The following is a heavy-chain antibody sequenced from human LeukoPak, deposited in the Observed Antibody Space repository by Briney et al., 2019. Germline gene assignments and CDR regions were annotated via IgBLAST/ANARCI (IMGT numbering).Heavy chain of an antibody. J-gene: IGHJ4*02. CDR3: ARESGTYCSSTSCSYFDY. Sequence: GGSLRLSCAASGFTFSSYSMNWVRQAPGKGLEWVSGINWNGGSTGYAGSVKGRFTISRDNAKNSLYLQMNSLRAEDTALYYCARESGTYCSSTSCSYFDYWGQGTLVTVSS. CDR1: GFTFSSYS. D-gene: IGHD2-2*01. V-gene: IGHV3-20*04. CDR2: INWNGGST.